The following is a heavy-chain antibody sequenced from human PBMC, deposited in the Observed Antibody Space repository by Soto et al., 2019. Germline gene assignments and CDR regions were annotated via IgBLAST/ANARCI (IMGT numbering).Heavy chain of an antibody. CDR3: ARGLGGSYFIAY. J-gene: IGHJ4*02. CDR2: ISTNSRYI. CDR1: GFNFSDYY. V-gene: IGHV3-11*06. Sequence: QVQLVESGGGLVKPGGSLRLSCAVSGFNFSDYYMTWIRQAPGKGLEWISYISTNSRYIKYADSIMGRFTISRDNAKSSLYLQMNSLRAEDTAIYYCARGLGGSYFIAYWGQGTLVTVSS. D-gene: IGHD3-10*01.